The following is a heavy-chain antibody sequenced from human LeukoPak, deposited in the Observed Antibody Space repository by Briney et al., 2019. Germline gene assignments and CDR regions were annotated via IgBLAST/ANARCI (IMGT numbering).Heavy chain of an antibody. J-gene: IGHJ6*02. CDR1: GGSFSGYY. V-gene: IGHV4-34*01. CDR2: INHSGST. CDR3: ARASHRSHDTIYGMDV. D-gene: IGHD3-9*01. Sequence: PSETLSLTCAVYGGSFSGYYWSWIRQPPGKGLEWIGEINHSGSTNYNPSLKSRVTISVDTSKNQFSLKLSSVTAADTAVYYCARASHRSHDTIYGMDVWGQGTTVIVSS.